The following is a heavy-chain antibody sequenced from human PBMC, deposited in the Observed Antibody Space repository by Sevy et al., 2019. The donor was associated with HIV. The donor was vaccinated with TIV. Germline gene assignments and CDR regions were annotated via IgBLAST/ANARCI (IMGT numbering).Heavy chain of an antibody. J-gene: IGHJ4*02. CDR3: ARLYYYDYSGPGY. D-gene: IGHD3-22*01. CDR2: INPSGGST. Sequence: ASVKVSCKASGYTFTNYYIHWVRQAPGEGLEWMGVINPSGGSTSNAQKFQGRVAMTRDTSTSTVYMELSSLRSEDTAVYYCARLYYYDYSGPGYWGQGTLVTVSS. CDR1: GYTFTNYY. V-gene: IGHV1-46*01.